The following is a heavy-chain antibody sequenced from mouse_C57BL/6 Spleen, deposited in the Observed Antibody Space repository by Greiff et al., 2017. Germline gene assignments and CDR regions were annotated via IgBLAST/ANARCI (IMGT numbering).Heavy chain of an antibody. CDR1: GYTFTSYW. CDR2: INPSSGYT. Sequence: VQRVESGAELVKPGASVKLSCKASGYTFTSYWMHWVKQRPGQGLEWIGYINPSSGYTKYNQKFKDKATLTADKSSSTVYMQLSSLTYEDSAVYYCARYYEYGRVYYSMDYWGQGTSVTVSS. J-gene: IGHJ4*01. D-gene: IGHD2-4*01. V-gene: IGHV1-7*01. CDR3: ARYYEYGRVYYSMDY.